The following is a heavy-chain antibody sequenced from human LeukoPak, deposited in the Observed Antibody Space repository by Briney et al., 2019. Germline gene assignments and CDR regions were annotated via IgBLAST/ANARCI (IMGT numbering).Heavy chain of an antibody. CDR1: GFIFSSYD. J-gene: IGHJ4*02. CDR3: ARGALGFDY. V-gene: IGHV3-13*04. Sequence: TGRSLRLSCAASGFIFSSYDMHWVRQATGKGLEWVSGIGKAGDTYYAGSVKGRFTISRENAKSSLYLQMNTLRAGDTAVYYCARGALGFDYWGQGTLVTVSS. CDR2: IGKAGDT.